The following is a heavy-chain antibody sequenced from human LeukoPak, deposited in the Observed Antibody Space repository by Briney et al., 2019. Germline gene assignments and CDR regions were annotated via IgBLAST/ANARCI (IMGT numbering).Heavy chain of an antibody. V-gene: IGHV3-30*04. J-gene: IGHJ4*02. D-gene: IGHD6-13*01. CDR1: GFIFSSYA. CDR2: ISYDGSNK. Sequence: GGSLRLSCAASGFIFSSYAMHWVRQAPGKGLEWVAVISYDGSNKYYADSVKGRFTISRDNSKNTLYLQMNSLRAEDTAVYYCARDKPNMTYSQDYWGQGTLVTVSS. CDR3: ARDKPNMTYSQDY.